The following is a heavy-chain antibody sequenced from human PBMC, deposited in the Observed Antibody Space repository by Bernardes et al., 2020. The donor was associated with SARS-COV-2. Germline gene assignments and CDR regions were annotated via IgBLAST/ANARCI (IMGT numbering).Heavy chain of an antibody. Sequence: SETLSLTCTVSGGSISSYYWSWIRQPPGKGLEWIGYIYYSGSTNYNPSLKSRVTISVDTSKNQFSLKLSSVTAADTAVYYCARHNPPGGLRYSSGWPGWFDPWGQGTLVTVSS. CDR1: GGSISSYY. J-gene: IGHJ5*02. D-gene: IGHD6-19*01. CDR2: IYYSGST. CDR3: ARHNPPGGLRYSSGWPGWFDP. V-gene: IGHV4-59*08.